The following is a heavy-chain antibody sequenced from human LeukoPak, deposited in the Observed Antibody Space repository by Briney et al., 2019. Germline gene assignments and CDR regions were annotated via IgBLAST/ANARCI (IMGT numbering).Heavy chain of an antibody. CDR3: ARLTAVRGVIISYFDY. Sequence: GESLKISCKGSGYSFTSHWIGWVRQMPGKGLEWMGIIYPGDSDTRYSPSFQGQVTISADKSISTAYLQWSSLKASDTAMYYCARLTAVRGVIISYFDYWGQGTLVTVSS. J-gene: IGHJ4*02. CDR1: GYSFTSHW. CDR2: IYPGDSDT. D-gene: IGHD3-10*01. V-gene: IGHV5-51*01.